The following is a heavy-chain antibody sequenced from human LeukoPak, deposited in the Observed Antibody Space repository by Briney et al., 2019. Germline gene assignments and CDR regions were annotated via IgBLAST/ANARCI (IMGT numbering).Heavy chain of an antibody. J-gene: IGHJ4*02. V-gene: IGHV4-59*01. CDR2: IYYSGST. CDR1: GGSISSYY. D-gene: IGHD2-2*01. CDR3: ARTRYCSSTSCYADY. Sequence: SETLSLTCTVSGGSISSYYWSWIRQPPGKGLEWIGYIYYSGSTNYNPSLKSRVTISVDTSKIQFSLKLSSVTAADTAVYYCARTRYCSSTSCYADYWGQGTLVTVSS.